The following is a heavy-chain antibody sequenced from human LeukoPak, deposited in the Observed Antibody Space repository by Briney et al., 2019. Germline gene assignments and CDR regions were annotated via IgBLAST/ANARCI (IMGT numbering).Heavy chain of an antibody. CDR2: MNPNSGNT. CDR1: GYTFTSYD. CDR3: ARGFLRTGYLTDY. Sequence: GAPVKVSCKASGYTFTSYDINWVRQATGQGLEWMGWMNPNSGNTGYAQKFQGRVTMTRNTSISTAYMELSSLRSEDTAVYYCARGFLRTGYLTDYWGQGTLVTVSS. D-gene: IGHD3-9*01. J-gene: IGHJ4*02. V-gene: IGHV1-8*01.